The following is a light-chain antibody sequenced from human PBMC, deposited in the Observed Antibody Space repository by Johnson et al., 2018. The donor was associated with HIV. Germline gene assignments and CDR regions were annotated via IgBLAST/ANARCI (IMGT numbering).Light chain of an antibody. CDR2: EKN. J-gene: IGLJ1*01. CDR1: SSNIGNNY. V-gene: IGLV1-51*02. CDR3: GTWDSSMSAYV. Sequence: QSVLTQPPSVSAAAGQKVTISCSGSSSNIGNNYVSWYQHLPGTAPKLLIYEKNKRPSGIPDRFSASKSGTSATLGITGLQPGDEADYYCGTWDSSMSAYVFGTGTKVTVL.